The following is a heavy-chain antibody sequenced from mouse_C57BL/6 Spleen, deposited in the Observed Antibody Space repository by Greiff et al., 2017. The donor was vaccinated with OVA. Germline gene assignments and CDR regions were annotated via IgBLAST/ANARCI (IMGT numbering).Heavy chain of an antibody. J-gene: IGHJ3*01. CDR1: GYAFTNYL. V-gene: IGHV1-54*01. CDR3: ARDLTGEGFAY. Sequence: QVQLQQSGAELVRPGTSVKVSCKASGYAFTNYLIEWVKQRPGQGLEWIGVINPGSGGTNYNEKFKGKATLTADKSSSTAYMQLSSLTSEDSAVYFCARDLTGEGFAYWGQGTLVTVSA. D-gene: IGHD4-1*01. CDR2: INPGSGGT.